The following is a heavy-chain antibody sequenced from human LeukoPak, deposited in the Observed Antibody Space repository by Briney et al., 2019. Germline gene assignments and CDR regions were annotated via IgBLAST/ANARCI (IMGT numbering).Heavy chain of an antibody. CDR1: GFTFSSYS. CDR2: ISSSSSYI. Sequence: PGGSLRLSCAASGFTFSSYSMNWVRQAPGKGLEWVSSISSSSSYIYYADPVKGRFTISRDNAKNSLYLQMNSLRAEDTAVYYCARERERGDYYYYYMDVWGKGTTVTVSS. CDR3: ARERERGDYYYYYMDV. J-gene: IGHJ6*03. V-gene: IGHV3-21*01.